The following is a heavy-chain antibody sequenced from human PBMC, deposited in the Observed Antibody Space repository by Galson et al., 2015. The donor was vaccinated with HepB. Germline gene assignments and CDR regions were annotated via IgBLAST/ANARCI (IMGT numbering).Heavy chain of an antibody. D-gene: IGHD4-11*01. CDR3: ARGFSADYHSINSDY. V-gene: IGHV7-4-1*02. CDR2: INTNTGNP. CDR1: GYTFTGYA. Sequence: SVKVSCKASGYTFTGYAMNWVRQAPGQGLEWMGWINTNTGNPTYAQGFTGRCVLSLDTSVSTAYLQISSLKAEDTAVYYCARGFSADYHSINSDYWGQGTLVTVSS. J-gene: IGHJ4*02.